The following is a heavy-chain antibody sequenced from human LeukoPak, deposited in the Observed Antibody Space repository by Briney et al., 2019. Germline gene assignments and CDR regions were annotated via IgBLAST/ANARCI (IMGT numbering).Heavy chain of an antibody. CDR3: ARNYYYDSSGPSGDNWFDP. CDR2: IIPIFGTA. J-gene: IGHJ5*02. CDR1: GGTFSSYA. V-gene: IGHV1-69*05. D-gene: IGHD3-22*01. Sequence: SVKVSCKASGGTFSSYAISWVRQAPGRGLEWMGRIIPIFGTANYAQKFQGRVTITTDESTSTAYMELSSLRSEDTAVYYCARNYYYDSSGPSGDNWFDPWGQGTLVTVSS.